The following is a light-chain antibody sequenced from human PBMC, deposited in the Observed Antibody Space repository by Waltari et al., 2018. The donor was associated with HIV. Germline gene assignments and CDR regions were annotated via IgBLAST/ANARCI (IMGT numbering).Light chain of an antibody. V-gene: IGKV1-12*02. CDR1: QDIYNW. CDR3: QQTATVPYT. J-gene: IGKJ2*01. Sequence: DIQMTQSPSSVAASLGDTVTIPCRPSQDIYNWLAWYQKRPERAPKLLIFATSTLHSGAPSRFSGSASGTNFTLTINTLQPEDVGIYYCQQTATVPYTFGQGTKIEFK. CDR2: ATS.